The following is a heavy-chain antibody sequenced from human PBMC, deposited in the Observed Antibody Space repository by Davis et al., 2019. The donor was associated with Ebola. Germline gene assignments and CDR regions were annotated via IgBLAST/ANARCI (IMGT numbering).Heavy chain of an antibody. CDR3: ARDGFWSGYRFYYYYYGMDV. J-gene: IGHJ6*02. Sequence: GESLKISRAASGFTFSDYYMSWICQAPGKGLEWVLYVSSSGSTIYYADSVKGRFTISRDNAKNSLYLQMNSLRAEDTAVYYCARDGFWSGYRFYYYYYGMDVWGQGTTVTVSS. CDR1: GFTFSDYY. D-gene: IGHD3-3*01. CDR2: VSSSGSTI. V-gene: IGHV3-11*01.